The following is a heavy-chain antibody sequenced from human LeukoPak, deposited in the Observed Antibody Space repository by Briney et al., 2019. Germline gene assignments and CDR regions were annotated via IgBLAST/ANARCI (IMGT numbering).Heavy chain of an antibody. CDR2: IYPGDSDT. J-gene: IGHJ6*02. CDR3: ARGSGSSSWYYYYGMDV. D-gene: IGHD6-13*01. Sequence: GESLKISRKGSGYSFTSYWIGLVRQMPGKGLEGMGIIYPGDSDTRYSPSFQGQVTISADKSISNAYLQWSSLKASDTAMYYCARGSGSSSWYYYYGMDVWGQGTTVTVSS. V-gene: IGHV5-51*01. CDR1: GYSFTSYW.